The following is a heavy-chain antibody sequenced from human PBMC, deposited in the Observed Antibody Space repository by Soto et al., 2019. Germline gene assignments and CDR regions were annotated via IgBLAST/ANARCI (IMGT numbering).Heavy chain of an antibody. Sequence: SETLSLTCSVSGGSITSHYWTWVRQPPGKGLEWIGYMYYSGSTNYNPSLKSRVTISVDTSKNQFSLKLTSVTAADTAVYYCARDKMTGLFDYWGQGTLVTVSS. CDR2: MYYSGST. CDR3: ARDKMTGLFDY. V-gene: IGHV4-59*11. CDR1: GGSITSHY. J-gene: IGHJ4*02. D-gene: IGHD3-9*01.